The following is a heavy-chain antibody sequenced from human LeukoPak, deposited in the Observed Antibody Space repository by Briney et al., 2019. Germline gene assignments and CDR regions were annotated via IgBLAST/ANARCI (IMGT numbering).Heavy chain of an antibody. Sequence: GGSLRLSCAASGFTFSSYGIHWVRQAPGKGLEWISYISGSSKIIHWAESLKGRFTISRDNAKNSLYLQMNSLRDEDTAVYYCARDYSSSGTFFGYYYGMDVWGQGTTVTVSS. CDR3: ARDYSSSGTFFGYYYGMDV. V-gene: IGHV3-48*02. CDR1: GFTFSSYG. CDR2: ISGSSKII. J-gene: IGHJ6*02. D-gene: IGHD2-2*01.